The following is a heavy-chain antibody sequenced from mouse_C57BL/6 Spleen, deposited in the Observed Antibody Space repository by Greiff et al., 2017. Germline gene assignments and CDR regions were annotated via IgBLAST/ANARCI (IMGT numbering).Heavy chain of an antibody. D-gene: IGHD1-1*01. V-gene: IGHV1-81*01. CDR2: IYPRSGNT. CDR1: GYTFTSYG. Sequence: VQLQQSGAELARPGASVKLSCKASGYTFTSYGISWVKQRTGQGLEWIGEIYPRSGNTYYNEKFKGKATLTADKSSSTAYMERLSLTSEDSAVYFCARSGTYYGSSYPDYWGQGTTLTVSS. CDR3: ARSGTYYGSSYPDY. J-gene: IGHJ2*01.